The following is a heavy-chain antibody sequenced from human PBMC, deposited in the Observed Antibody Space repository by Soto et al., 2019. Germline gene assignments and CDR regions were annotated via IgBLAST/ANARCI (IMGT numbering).Heavy chain of an antibody. D-gene: IGHD3-16*02. J-gene: IGHJ4*02. CDR2: MNNNGDTA. CDR1: GFTFSSYA. Sequence: EVQLLESGGGLVQPGGSLTLSCATSGFTFSSYAMVWVRQAAEPGLEWVASMNNNGDTAYYADSVKGRFTISRGNSENTLYLLMNGLRAYDTALYFCAKSRVFIGAIVTLLDSWGQGTQVTVSS. V-gene: IGHV3-23*01. CDR3: AKSRVFIGAIVTLLDS.